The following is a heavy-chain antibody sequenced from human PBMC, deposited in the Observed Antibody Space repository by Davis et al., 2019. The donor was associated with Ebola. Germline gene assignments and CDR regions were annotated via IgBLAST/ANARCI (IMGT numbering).Heavy chain of an antibody. J-gene: IGHJ4*02. CDR2: IYYSGTT. V-gene: IGHV4-59*01. Sequence: SETLSLTCTVSGDSMSDYYYNWIRQPPGRGLEWIGNIYYSGTTNLNPSLKSRVTISGDTSKNQFSLNVNSVTAADTAMYYCARHPGHPGWYDYWGQGTLVTVSS. CDR1: GDSMSDYY. CDR3: ARHPGHPGWYDY. D-gene: IGHD6-19*01.